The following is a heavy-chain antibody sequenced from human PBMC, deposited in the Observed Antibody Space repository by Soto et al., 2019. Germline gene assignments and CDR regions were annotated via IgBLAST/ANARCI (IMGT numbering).Heavy chain of an antibody. CDR1: GFTLSYHY. J-gene: IGHJ4*02. Sequence: GSLILSCAGSGFTLSYHYIDLVRQAPGKGLEWVGRSRDKPQGYSTAYAASVKGRFTTSRDESKNSAYLQMNSLKTEDTAVYYCVRATYFSHSSGYTRCLDYWGQGTLVTVSS. D-gene: IGHD3-22*01. V-gene: IGHV3-72*01. CDR3: VRATYFSHSSGYTRCLDY. CDR2: SRDKPQGYST.